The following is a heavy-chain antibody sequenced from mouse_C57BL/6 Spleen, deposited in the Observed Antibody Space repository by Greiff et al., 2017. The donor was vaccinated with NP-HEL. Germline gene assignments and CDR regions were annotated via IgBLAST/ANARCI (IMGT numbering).Heavy chain of an antibody. J-gene: IGHJ2*01. Sequence: QVQLQQSGPGLVQPSQSLSITCTVSGFSLTSYGVHWVRQSPGKGLEWLGVIWSGGSTDYNAAFISRLSISKDNSKSQVFFKMNSLQADDTAIYYCARGRLRPYYFDYWGQGTTLTVSS. CDR1: GFSLTSYG. V-gene: IGHV2-2*01. CDR3: ARGRLRPYYFDY. CDR2: IWSGGST. D-gene: IGHD2-2*01.